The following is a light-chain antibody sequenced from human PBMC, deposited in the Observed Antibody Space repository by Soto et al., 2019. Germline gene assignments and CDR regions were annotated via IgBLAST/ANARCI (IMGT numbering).Light chain of an antibody. Sequence: QSALTQPASVSGSPGQSITISCTGTRSDVGGYNYVSWYQQLPGKAPKLMIYDVSDRPSGVSNRFSASKSANTASLTISGLQAEDEADYYCSSYRSGSTLYVFGTGTKLTVL. CDR3: SSYRSGSTLYV. CDR1: RSDVGGYNY. CDR2: DVS. J-gene: IGLJ1*01. V-gene: IGLV2-14*03.